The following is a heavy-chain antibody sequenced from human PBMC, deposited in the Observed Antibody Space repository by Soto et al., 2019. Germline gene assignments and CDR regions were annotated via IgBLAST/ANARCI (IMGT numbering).Heavy chain of an antibody. Sequence: QVQLVESGGGVVQPGRSLRLSCAASGFTFSSYGMHWVRQAPGKGLEWVAVIWYDGSNKYYADSVKGRFTISRDNSKNTLYLQMNSLRAEDTAVYYCARDPHISGSYYIGFDYWGQGTLVTVSS. CDR2: IWYDGSNK. CDR3: ARDPHISGSYYIGFDY. CDR1: GFTFSSYG. D-gene: IGHD1-26*01. V-gene: IGHV3-33*01. J-gene: IGHJ4*02.